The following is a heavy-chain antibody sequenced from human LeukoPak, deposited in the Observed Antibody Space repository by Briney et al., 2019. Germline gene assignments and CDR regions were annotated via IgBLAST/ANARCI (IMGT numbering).Heavy chain of an antibody. Sequence: PGRSLRLSCTASGFTFGDYAMSWVRQAPGKGLGWVGFIRSKAYGGTTEYAGAVKGRFTISRDDSKSIAYLQMNSLKTEDTAVYYCTRDISLLVVVPAGDDYWGQGALVTVSS. CDR2: IRSKAYGGTT. J-gene: IGHJ4*02. CDR1: GFTFGDYA. CDR3: TRDISLLVVVPAGDDY. V-gene: IGHV3-49*04. D-gene: IGHD2-2*01.